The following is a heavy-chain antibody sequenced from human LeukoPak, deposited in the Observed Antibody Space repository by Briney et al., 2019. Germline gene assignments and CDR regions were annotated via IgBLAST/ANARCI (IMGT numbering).Heavy chain of an antibody. J-gene: IGHJ4*02. V-gene: IGHV4-59*08. CDR1: GGSISSYY. CDR2: IYYSGST. CDR3: ARQYSDDSSGYYFAY. D-gene: IGHD3-22*01. Sequence: PSETLSLTCTVSGGSISSYYWSRIRQPPGKGLEWIGYIYYSGSTNYNPSLKSRVTISVDTSKNQFSLKLSSVTAADTAVYYCARQYSDDSSGYYFAYWGQGTLVTVSS.